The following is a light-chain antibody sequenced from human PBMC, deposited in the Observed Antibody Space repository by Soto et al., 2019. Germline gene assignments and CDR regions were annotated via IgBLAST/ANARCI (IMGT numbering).Light chain of an antibody. CDR3: QQYNNWPRT. CDR1: QSVSSN. V-gene: IGKV3D-15*01. CDR2: GAS. Sequence: EIVMTQSPATLSLSPGERATLSCRASQSVSSNLAWYQQKPGQAPRLLIYGASYRATGIPARFSGSGSGTEFTLTISSLQSEDFAVYYCQQYNNWPRTFGQGTKVDIK. J-gene: IGKJ1*01.